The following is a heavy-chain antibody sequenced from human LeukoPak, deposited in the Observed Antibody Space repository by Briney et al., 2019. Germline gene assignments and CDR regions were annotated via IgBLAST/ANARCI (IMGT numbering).Heavy chain of an antibody. Sequence: GGSLRLSCTVSGFTVSSNSMSWVRQAPGKGLEWVSFIYSDNTHYSDSVKGRFTISRDNSKNTLYLQMNSLRAEDTAVYYCAKDGSSGWYGSYFDYWGQGTLVTVAS. CDR3: AKDGSSGWYGSYFDY. D-gene: IGHD6-19*01. CDR1: GFTVSSNS. V-gene: IGHV3-66*03. CDR2: IYSDNT. J-gene: IGHJ4*02.